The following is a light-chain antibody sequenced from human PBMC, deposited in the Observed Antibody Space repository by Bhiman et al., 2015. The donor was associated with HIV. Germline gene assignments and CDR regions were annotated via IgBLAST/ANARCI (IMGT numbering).Light chain of an antibody. V-gene: IGLV3-1*01. Sequence: SYVLTQPPSVSVSPGQTASITCSGDKLGDKYACWYQQKPGQSPVLVIYQDSKRPSGVSNRFSGSKSGNTASLTISGLQAEDEGDYHCCSYAGSSTYVVFGGGTKLTVL. CDR1: KLGDKY. J-gene: IGLJ2*01. CDR3: CSYAGSSTYVV. CDR2: QDS.